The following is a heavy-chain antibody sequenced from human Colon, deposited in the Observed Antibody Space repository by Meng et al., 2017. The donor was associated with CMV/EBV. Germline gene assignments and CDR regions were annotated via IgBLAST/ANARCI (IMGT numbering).Heavy chain of an antibody. D-gene: IGHD3-3*01. J-gene: IGHJ6*02. Sequence: GESLKISCAASAFTFTDYWMHWVRQVPGKGLVWVSSINTDGSRTRYADSVKGRFTISRDNAKNTVHLQMNSLRGEDTAVYYCARDGAPTYYDFWSGPTYYYYGMDVWGQGTTVTVSS. V-gene: IGHV3-74*01. CDR1: AFTFTDYW. CDR3: ARDGAPTYYDFWSGPTYYYYGMDV. CDR2: INTDGSRT.